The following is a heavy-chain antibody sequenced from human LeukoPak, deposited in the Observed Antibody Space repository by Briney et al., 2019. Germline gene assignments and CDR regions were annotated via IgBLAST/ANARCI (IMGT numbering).Heavy chain of an antibody. CDR2: IYSGGST. D-gene: IGHD1-26*01. V-gene: IGHV3-53*01. CDR3: AKGEVGTTTKHFDY. Sequence: GGSLRLSCAASGFTVSSNYMSWVRQAPGKGLEWVSVIYSGGSTYYADSVKGRFTISRDNSKNTLYLQMNSLRAEDTAVYYCAKGEVGTTTKHFDYWGQGTLVTVSS. J-gene: IGHJ4*02. CDR1: GFTVSSNY.